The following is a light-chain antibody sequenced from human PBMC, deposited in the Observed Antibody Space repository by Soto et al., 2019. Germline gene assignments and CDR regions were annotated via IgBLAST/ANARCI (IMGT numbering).Light chain of an antibody. CDR1: QSVSSS. Sequence: EIVLTQSPATLSLSPGERATLYCRASQSVSSSLAWYQQKPGQAPRLLIYDASNRATGTPDRFSGSGSGTDFTLTINRLEPEDFALYYCQQYGSSPPTFGQGTKVDIK. V-gene: IGKV3-20*01. CDR3: QQYGSSPPT. J-gene: IGKJ1*01. CDR2: DAS.